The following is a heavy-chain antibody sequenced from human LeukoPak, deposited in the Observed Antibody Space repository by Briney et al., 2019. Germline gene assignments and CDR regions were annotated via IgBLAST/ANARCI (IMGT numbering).Heavy chain of an antibody. Sequence: ESLKISWKGSGYSFTSYWNGWVRQMPGKGLELMGIIYPGDSDTRYSPSFQGQVTISADKSISTAYLQWSSLKASDTAMYYCARRNHYYGSGSYYNGHYYFDYWGQGTLVTVSS. J-gene: IGHJ4*02. CDR3: ARRNHYYGSGSYYNGHYYFDY. CDR2: IYPGDSDT. D-gene: IGHD3-10*01. V-gene: IGHV5-51*01. CDR1: GYSFTSYW.